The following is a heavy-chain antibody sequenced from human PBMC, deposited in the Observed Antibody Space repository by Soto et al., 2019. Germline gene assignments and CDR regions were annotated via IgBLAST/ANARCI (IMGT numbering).Heavy chain of an antibody. Sequence: QVQLQESGPGLVKPSGTLSLTCAVSSGSITSSNWWSWVRQPPGKGLEWIGEVSHSGSTNYKPSRKSRVTILVDKSRNQFSLRRNSVTDADTAVYYSVRNRYGGYDLDFWGQGTLVSVSS. CDR2: VSHSGST. J-gene: IGHJ4*02. CDR1: SGSITSSNW. D-gene: IGHD5-12*01. V-gene: IGHV4-4*02. CDR3: VRNRYGGYDLDF.